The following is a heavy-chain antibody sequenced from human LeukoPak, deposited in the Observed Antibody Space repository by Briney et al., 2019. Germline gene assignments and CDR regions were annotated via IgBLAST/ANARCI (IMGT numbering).Heavy chain of an antibody. CDR3: ARAHSSGYHYVDY. CDR2: IYSGGST. Sequence: PGGSLRLSCAASGFTVSSNHMSWARQAPGKGLEWVSVIYSGGSTYDADSVKGRFTISRDKSKNTLYLQMTSLRAEDTAVYYCARAHSSGYHYVDYWGQGTLVTVSS. J-gene: IGHJ4*02. V-gene: IGHV3-66*01. D-gene: IGHD3-22*01. CDR1: GFTVSSNH.